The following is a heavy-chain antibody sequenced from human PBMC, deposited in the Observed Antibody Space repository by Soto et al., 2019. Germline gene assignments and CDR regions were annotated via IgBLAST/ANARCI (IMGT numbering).Heavy chain of an antibody. CDR1: GGSISTSDYA. D-gene: IGHD3-10*01. CDR3: ARYYYGSGNSYYFDD. V-gene: IGHV4-30-2*01. Sequence: QLQLQESGSGLVKPSQTLSLTCGVSGGSISTSDYAWSWIRQPPGKGLEWLGYVYHGGNTYYNPSVKSRFTMSLDRSQNQFSLSLTSVTAADTAVYYCARYYYGSGNSYYFDDWGQGTLVTVSS. J-gene: IGHJ4*02. CDR2: VYHGGNT.